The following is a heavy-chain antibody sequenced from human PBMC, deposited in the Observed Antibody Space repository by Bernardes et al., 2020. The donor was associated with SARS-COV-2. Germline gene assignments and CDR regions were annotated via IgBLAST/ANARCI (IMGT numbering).Heavy chain of an antibody. V-gene: IGHV4-39*07. CDR2: IYYSGST. CDR3: ARVQQLRYFDWLLDY. CDR1: GGSISSSSYY. Sequence: SETLSLTCTVSGGSISSSSYYWGWIRQPPGKGLEWIGSIYYSGSTYYNPSLKSRVTISVDTSKNQFSLKLSSVTAADTAVYYCARVQQLRYFDWLLDYWGQGTLVTVSS. J-gene: IGHJ4*02. D-gene: IGHD3-9*01.